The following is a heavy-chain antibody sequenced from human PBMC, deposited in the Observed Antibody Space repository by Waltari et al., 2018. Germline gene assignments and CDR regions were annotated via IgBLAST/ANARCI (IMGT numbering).Heavy chain of an antibody. CDR1: GYSISSGYY. Sequence: QVQLQESGPGLEKPSETLSLTCAVSGYSISSGYYWGWIRQPPGKGLAWIGRIYHSGSTYYNPALKSRVTISVDTSKNQFSLKLSSVTAADTAVYYCARLLNGAFDFWGQGTMVTVSS. J-gene: IGHJ3*01. CDR3: ARLLNGAFDF. CDR2: IYHSGST. D-gene: IGHD2-8*01. V-gene: IGHV4-38-2*01.